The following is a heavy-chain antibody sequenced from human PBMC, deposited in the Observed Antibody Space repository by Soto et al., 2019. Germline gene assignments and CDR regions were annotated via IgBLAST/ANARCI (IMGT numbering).Heavy chain of an antibody. CDR1: GFSLTTGGVG. J-gene: IGHJ4*02. V-gene: IGHV2-5*02. CDR3: AHTLGYCSGGSCYGD. D-gene: IGHD2-15*01. CDR2: IFWDDDK. Sequence: QITLKESGPTVVKPTQPLTLTCTFSGFSLTTGGVGVGWIRQPPGKALEWLALIFWDDDKRYSPSLESRLSITKDTSKNRVVLTMTNMDPVDTATYYCAHTLGYCSGGSCYGDWGQGTLVTVSS.